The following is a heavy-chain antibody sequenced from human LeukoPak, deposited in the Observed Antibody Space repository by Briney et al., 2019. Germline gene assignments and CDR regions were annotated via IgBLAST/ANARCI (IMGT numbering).Heavy chain of an antibody. V-gene: IGHV4-30-2*01. D-gene: IGHD6-19*01. CDR1: GGSISSGGYY. J-gene: IGHJ4*02. CDR2: IYHSGST. Sequence: SQTLSLTCTVSGGSISSGGYYWSWIRQPPGKGLEWIGYIYHSGSTYYNPSLKSRVTISVDRSKNQFSLKLSSVNAADTAVYYCARDISGWSTYFDYWGQGTLVTVSS. CDR3: ARDISGWSTYFDY.